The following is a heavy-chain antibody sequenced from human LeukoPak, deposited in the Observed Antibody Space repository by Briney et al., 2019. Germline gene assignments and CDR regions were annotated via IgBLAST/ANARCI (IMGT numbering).Heavy chain of an antibody. Sequence: SETLSLTCTVSGYSISSGYYWGWIRQPPGKGLEWIGYIYYSGSTNYNPSLKSRVTISVDTSKNQFSLKLSSVTAADTAVYYCARGGYSSSWYFDYWGQGTLVTVSS. D-gene: IGHD6-13*01. J-gene: IGHJ4*02. V-gene: IGHV4-61*05. CDR1: GYSISSGYY. CDR3: ARGGYSSSWYFDY. CDR2: IYYSGST.